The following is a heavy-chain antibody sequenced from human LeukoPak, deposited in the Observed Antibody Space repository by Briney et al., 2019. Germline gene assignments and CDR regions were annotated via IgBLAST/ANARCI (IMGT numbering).Heavy chain of an antibody. V-gene: IGHV4-34*01. Sequence: SETLSLTCAVYGGYFSGYYWSWIRQPPGKGLEWIGEINHSGGTNYNPSLKSRVTISVDTSKNQFSLKLSSVTAADTAVYYCARDCSSTSCYYRNFDYWGQGTLVTVSS. CDR3: ARDCSSTSCYYRNFDY. CDR2: INHSGGT. D-gene: IGHD2-2*01. CDR1: GGYFSGYY. J-gene: IGHJ4*02.